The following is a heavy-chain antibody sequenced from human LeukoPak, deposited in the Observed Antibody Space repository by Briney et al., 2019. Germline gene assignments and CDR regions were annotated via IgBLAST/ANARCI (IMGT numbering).Heavy chain of an antibody. CDR1: GFTFSSYS. V-gene: IGHV3-48*02. J-gene: IGHJ3*02. Sequence: GGSLRLSCAASGFTFSSYSMNWVRQAPGKGLEWISYIGGSGSPINYADSVKSRFTISRDNAKNSLYLQMNSLRDEDTAVYYCARDLDHAFDIWGQGTKVTVSS. CDR3: ARDLDHAFDI. CDR2: IGGSGSPI.